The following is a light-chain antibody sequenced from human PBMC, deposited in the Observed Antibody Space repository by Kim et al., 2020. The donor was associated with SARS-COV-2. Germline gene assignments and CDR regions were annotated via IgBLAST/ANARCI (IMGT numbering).Light chain of an antibody. V-gene: IGKV3-11*01. Sequence: EIVLTQSPATLSLSPGERATLSCRASQSVSSYLAWYQQKPGQAPRLLIYDASNRATGIPARFSGSGSGTDFTLTISSLEPEDFAVYYCQPRSNWPPITYGQATRLEIK. CDR3: QPRSNWPPIT. CDR1: QSVSSY. CDR2: DAS. J-gene: IGKJ5*01.